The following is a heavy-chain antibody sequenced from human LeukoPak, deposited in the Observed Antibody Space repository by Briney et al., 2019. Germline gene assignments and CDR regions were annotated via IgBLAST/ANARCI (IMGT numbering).Heavy chain of an antibody. Sequence: PGGSLRLSCAASGFTVSSNYMSWVRQAPGKGLEWVSVIYSGGSTYYADSVKGRFTISRDDSKNTLYLQMNSLRAEDTAVYYCARAGSSGYYFQFDYWGQGTLVTVSS. J-gene: IGHJ4*02. V-gene: IGHV3-53*01. CDR1: GFTVSSNY. CDR2: IYSGGST. D-gene: IGHD3-22*01. CDR3: ARAGSSGYYFQFDY.